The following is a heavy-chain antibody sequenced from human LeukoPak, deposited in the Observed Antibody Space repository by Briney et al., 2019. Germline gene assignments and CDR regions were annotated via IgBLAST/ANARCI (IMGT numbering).Heavy chain of an antibody. D-gene: IGHD4-17*01. V-gene: IGHV3-23*01. CDR2: ISGSGGRT. CDR3: ASRGGDYGLWFDP. CDR1: GFTFSSYV. Sequence: PGGSLRLSCAASGFTFSSYVMSWVRQAPGKGLEWVSGISGSGGRTYYADSVKGRFTISRDNSKNTLYLQMNSLRSEDTAVYYCASRGGDYGLWFDPWGQGTLVTVSS. J-gene: IGHJ5*02.